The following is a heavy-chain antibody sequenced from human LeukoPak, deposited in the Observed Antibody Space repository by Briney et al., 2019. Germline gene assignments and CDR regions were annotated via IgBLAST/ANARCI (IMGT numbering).Heavy chain of an antibody. CDR3: ARDLANGDYVY. J-gene: IGHJ4*02. CDR1: GGTFGSYA. D-gene: IGHD4-17*01. V-gene: IGHV1-69*13. Sequence: SVKVSCKASGGTFGSYAISWVRPAPGQGLEWMGGIIPIFGTANYAQKFQGRVTITADESTSTAYMELSSLRSEDTAVYYCARDLANGDYVYWGQGTLVTVSS. CDR2: IIPIFGTA.